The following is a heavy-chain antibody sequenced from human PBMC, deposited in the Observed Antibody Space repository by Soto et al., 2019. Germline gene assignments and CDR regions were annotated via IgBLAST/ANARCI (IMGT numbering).Heavy chain of an antibody. CDR1: GYTFTSYA. CDR3: TRDAVKWNDGLHDYFYGMDV. CDR2: MSAGDGNT. D-gene: IGHD1-1*01. V-gene: IGHV1-18*01. Sequence: QVQLVQSGAEVKKPGASVRVSCTASGYTFTSYAISWVRQAPGQGLEWMGWMSAGDGNTNYAQKFQGGGTMTRDTSTNTAYMDLRSLRSDDTAVYYCTRDAVKWNDGLHDYFYGMDVWGQGTTVTVSS. J-gene: IGHJ6*02.